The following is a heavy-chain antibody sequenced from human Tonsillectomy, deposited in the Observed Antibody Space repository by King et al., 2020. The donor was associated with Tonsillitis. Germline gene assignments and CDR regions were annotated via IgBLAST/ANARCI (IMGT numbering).Heavy chain of an antibody. J-gene: IGHJ4*02. V-gene: IGHV3-30-3*01. CDR3: ARAQGAAAGTDFYFGY. CDR2: ISYDGSNK. Sequence: VQLVESGGGVVQPGRSLRLSFVASGFTFSNYAMHWVRQAPGKGLEWPAVISYDGSNKYYAYSRKGRFSISTDNSQNTLYLQMNSLRSDDTAVYYCARAQGAAAGTDFYFGYWGQGTLVTVSS. D-gene: IGHD6-13*01. CDR1: GFTFSNYA.